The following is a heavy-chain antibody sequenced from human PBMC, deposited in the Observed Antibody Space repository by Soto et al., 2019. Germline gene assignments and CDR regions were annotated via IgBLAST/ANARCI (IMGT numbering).Heavy chain of an antibody. Sequence: GGSLRLSCTVSGFAFNNYGINWVRQAPGKGLEWVAYISYVGRNKYYADSVKGRFTISRDNSENTLYLQMDSLRPEDTAVYYCASGNVEWSGLGSDYYDGLHAWGQGTTVTVSS. J-gene: IGHJ6*02. CDR2: ISYVGRNK. CDR1: GFAFNNYG. CDR3: ASGNVEWSGLGSDYYDGLHA. V-gene: IGHV3-30*03. D-gene: IGHD3-3*01.